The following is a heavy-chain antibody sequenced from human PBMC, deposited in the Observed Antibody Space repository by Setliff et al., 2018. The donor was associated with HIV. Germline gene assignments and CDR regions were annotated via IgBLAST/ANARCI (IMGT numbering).Heavy chain of an antibody. CDR2: IRYDGTNNI. V-gene: IGHV3-30*02. D-gene: IGHD1-26*01. CDR3: ARDPNRYSGTYSYYYYMDV. Sequence: GGSLRLSCVASGFTFSSYGMHWVRQAPGKGLEWVAFIRYDGTNNIYYADSVKGRFTISRDNAKNSLYLQMNSLRAEDTAVYYCARDPNRYSGTYSYYYYMDVWGKGTTVTVSS. CDR1: GFTFSSYG. J-gene: IGHJ6*03.